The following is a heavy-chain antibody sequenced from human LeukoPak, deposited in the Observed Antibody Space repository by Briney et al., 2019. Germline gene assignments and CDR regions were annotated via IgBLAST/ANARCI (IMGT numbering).Heavy chain of an antibody. CDR2: ISWNSGSI. CDR1: GFTFDDYA. D-gene: IGHD4-23*01. J-gene: IGHJ4*02. V-gene: IGHV3-9*01. Sequence: GGSLRLSCAASGFTFDDYAMHWVRQAPGKGLEWVSGISWNSGSIGYADSVKGRFTISRDNAKNSLYLQMNSLRAEDTALYYCAKDSSDYGGFDYWGQGTLVTVSS. CDR3: AKDSSDYGGFDY.